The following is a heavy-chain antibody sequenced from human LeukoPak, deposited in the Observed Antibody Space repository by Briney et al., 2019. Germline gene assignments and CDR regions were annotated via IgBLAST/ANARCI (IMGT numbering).Heavy chain of an antibody. CDR3: ARGGGIAVDDAFDI. Sequence: GGSLRLSCAASGFNLGSYGMHWVRQAPGKGLEWVAFIRYDGSDEYYADSVKGRFTISRDNAKNSLYLQMSSLRAEDTAVYYCARGGGIAVDDAFDIWGQGTMVTVSS. D-gene: IGHD6-19*01. V-gene: IGHV3-30*02. CDR1: GFNLGSYG. CDR2: IRYDGSDE. J-gene: IGHJ3*02.